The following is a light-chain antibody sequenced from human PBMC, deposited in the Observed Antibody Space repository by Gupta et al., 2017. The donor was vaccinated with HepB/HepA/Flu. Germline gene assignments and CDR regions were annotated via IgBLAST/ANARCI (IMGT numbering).Light chain of an antibody. Sequence: QSVLTQPPSASGTPGQRVTISCSGSSSNIGSNYVYWYQQLPGTEPKLLIDCNNQRPSGVTDRFLCYKAGKYASPQTSGLRSEDEADDYCDDSDDSLGRFVFGGGTKMTVL. CDR1: SSNIGSNY. V-gene: IGLV1-47*02. CDR2: CNN. CDR3: DDSDDSLGRFV. J-gene: IGLJ3*02.